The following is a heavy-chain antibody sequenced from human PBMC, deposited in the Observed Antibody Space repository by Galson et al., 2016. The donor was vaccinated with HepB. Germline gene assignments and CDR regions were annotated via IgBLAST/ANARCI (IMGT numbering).Heavy chain of an antibody. CDR3: ARRLSVLVIADRGWGYGLDV. Sequence: SLRLSCAASGFTFSSHWMSWVRQAPGRGLEWVANIKQDGSDKYYVDSVKGRFTISRDNAKNSLYLQMNSLRAEDTAVYYCARRLSVLVIADRGWGYGLDVWGKGTTVTVSS. CDR2: IKQDGSDK. CDR1: GFTFSSHW. D-gene: IGHD2-15*01. V-gene: IGHV3-7*01. J-gene: IGHJ6*04.